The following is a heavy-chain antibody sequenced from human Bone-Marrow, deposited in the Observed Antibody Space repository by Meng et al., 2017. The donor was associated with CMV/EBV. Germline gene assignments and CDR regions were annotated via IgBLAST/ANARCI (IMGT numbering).Heavy chain of an antibody. CDR1: GGSFSGYY. CDR2: INHSGST. D-gene: IGHD4-17*01. V-gene: IGHV4-34*01. CDR3: ARGSYGRA. J-gene: IGHJ5*02. Sequence: QVQLHQWGAGLWKPSETLSLTCAVYGGSFSGYYWSWIRQPPGKGLEWIGEINHSGSTNYNPSLKSRVTISVDTSKNQFSLKLSSVTAADTAVYCCARGSYGRAWGQGTLVTVSS.